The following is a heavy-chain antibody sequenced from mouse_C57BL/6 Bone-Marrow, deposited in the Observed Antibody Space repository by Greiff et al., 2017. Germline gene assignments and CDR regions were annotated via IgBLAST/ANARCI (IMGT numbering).Heavy chain of an antibody. V-gene: IGHV10-3*01. CDR2: ISSKSSNYAT. CDR1: GFTFNTYA. CDR3: VSHDPYNAMDY. Sequence: EVQVVESGGGLVQPKGSLKLSCAASGFTFNTYAMHWVRQAPGKGLEWVARISSKSSNYATYYAVSVKDRFTISRDDSQSMLYLQMNNLKTEDTAMYYCVSHDPYNAMDYWGQGTSVTVSS. J-gene: IGHJ4*01. D-gene: IGHD2-3*01.